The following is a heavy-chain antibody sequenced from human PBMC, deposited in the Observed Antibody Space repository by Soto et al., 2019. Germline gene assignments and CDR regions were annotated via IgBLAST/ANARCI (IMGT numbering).Heavy chain of an antibody. CDR3: ARDRGGLYYYYGMDV. D-gene: IGHD3-10*01. V-gene: IGHV3-7*05. CDR1: GFTFSSYW. Sequence: GGSLRLSCAASGFTFSSYWMSWVRQAPGKGLEWVANIKQDGSEKYYVDSVKGRFTISRDNAKNSLYLQMNSLRAEDTAVYYCARDRGGLYYYYGMDVWGQGTTVTVS. J-gene: IGHJ6*02. CDR2: IKQDGSEK.